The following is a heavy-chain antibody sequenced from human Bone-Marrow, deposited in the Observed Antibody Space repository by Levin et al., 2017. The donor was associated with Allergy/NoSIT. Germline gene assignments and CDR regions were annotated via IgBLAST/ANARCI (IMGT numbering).Heavy chain of an antibody. CDR1: GYSFTSYW. J-gene: IGHJ4*02. CDR2: IYPGDSDT. CDR3: ARHRRLLWFGELSD. V-gene: IGHV5-51*01. D-gene: IGHD3-10*01. Sequence: GGSLRLSCKGSGYSFTSYWIGWVRQMPGKGLEWMGIIYPGDSDTRYSPSFQGQVTISADKSISTAYLQWSSLKASDTAMYYCARHRRLLWFGELSDWGQGTLVTVSS.